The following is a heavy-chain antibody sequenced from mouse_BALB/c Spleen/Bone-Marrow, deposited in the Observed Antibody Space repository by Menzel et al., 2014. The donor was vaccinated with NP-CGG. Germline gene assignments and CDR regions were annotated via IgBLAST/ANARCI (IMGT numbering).Heavy chain of an antibody. J-gene: IGHJ2*01. V-gene: IGHV1-9*01. D-gene: IGHD1-1*01. CDR2: ILPGSGST. CDR1: GYTISSYW. Sequence: VQLQQSGAELMKPGASVKISCKATGYTISSYWIEWVKQRPGHGLEWIGEILPGSGSTNYNEKFKGKATFTADTSSNTAYMQLSSLTSEDSAVYYCARSRGGFYFDYWAQGTTLTVSS. CDR3: ARSRGGFYFDY.